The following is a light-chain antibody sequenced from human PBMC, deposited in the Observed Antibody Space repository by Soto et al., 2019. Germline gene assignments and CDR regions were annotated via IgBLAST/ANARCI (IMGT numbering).Light chain of an antibody. J-gene: IGKJ3*01. CDR1: QSVSSNF. CDR3: QQYGSSLFT. V-gene: IGKV3-20*01. Sequence: EIVLTQSPGTLSLSPGERATLSCRASQSVSSNFSAWYQEKPGQAPRLLIYGASTRATDVPDRFSGGGSGTDFTLTITRLEPEDFAVYYCQQYGSSLFTFGPGTKVDIK. CDR2: GAS.